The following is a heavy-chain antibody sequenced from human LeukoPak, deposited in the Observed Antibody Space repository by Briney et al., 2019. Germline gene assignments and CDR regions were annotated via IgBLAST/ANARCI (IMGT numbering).Heavy chain of an antibody. CDR3: AREVFSSSSSGNWFDP. D-gene: IGHD6-6*01. Sequence: GASVKVSCKASGYTFTSYAMHWVRQAPGQRLEWMGWINAGNGNTKYSQKFQGRVTITRDTSASTAYMELSRLRSDDTAVYYCAREVFSSSSSGNWFDPWGQGTLVTVSS. CDR1: GYTFTSYA. CDR2: INAGNGNT. V-gene: IGHV1-3*01. J-gene: IGHJ5*02.